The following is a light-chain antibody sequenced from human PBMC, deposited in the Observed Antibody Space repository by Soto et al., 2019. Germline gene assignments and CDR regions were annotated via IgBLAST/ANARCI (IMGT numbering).Light chain of an antibody. CDR2: ETT. Sequence: QAVVTQEPSLTVSPGGTVTLTCGSGTGAVTSGHWPYWFQQKPGQAPKTLIYETTNKHSWSPARFSGSLLGGKAALTLSGAQPEDEADYYCLLVYSDTVIFGGGTKLTVL. CDR1: TGAVTSGHW. V-gene: IGLV7-46*01. CDR3: LLVYSDTVI. J-gene: IGLJ2*01.